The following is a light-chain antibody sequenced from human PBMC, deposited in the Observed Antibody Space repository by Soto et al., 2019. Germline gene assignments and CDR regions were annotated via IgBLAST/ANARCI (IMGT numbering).Light chain of an antibody. J-gene: IGLJ1*01. CDR1: SSDVGGYNY. V-gene: IGLV2-11*01. CDR2: DVS. Sequence: QSALTQPRSVSGSPGQSVTISCTGTSSDVGGYNYVSWYQQHPGKAPKLMIYDVSKRPSGVPDRFSGSKSGNTASLTISGLQAEDEADYYCCSYAGRGVFGTGTKVTVL. CDR3: CSYAGRGV.